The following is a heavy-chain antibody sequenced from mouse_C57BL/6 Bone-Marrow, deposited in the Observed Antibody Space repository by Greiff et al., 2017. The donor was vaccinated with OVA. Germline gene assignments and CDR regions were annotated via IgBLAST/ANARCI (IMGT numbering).Heavy chain of an antibody. CDR1: GYSITSGYY. J-gene: IGHJ3*01. Sequence: VQLKESGPGLVKPSQSLSLTCSVTGYSITSGYYWNWIRQFPGNKLEWMGYISYDGSNNYNPSLKNRISITRDTSKNQFFLKLNSVTTEDTATYYCARGYSNLAWFAYWGQGTLVTVSA. V-gene: IGHV3-6*01. CDR3: ARGYSNLAWFAY. CDR2: ISYDGSN. D-gene: IGHD2-5*01.